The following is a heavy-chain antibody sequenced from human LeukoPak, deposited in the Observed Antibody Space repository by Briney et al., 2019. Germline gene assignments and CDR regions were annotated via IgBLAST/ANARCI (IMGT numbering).Heavy chain of an antibody. J-gene: IGHJ4*02. D-gene: IGHD4-17*01. Sequence: SVTVSYKASGGTFSSYAISWVRQAPGQGLEWMGGIIPIFGTANYAQKFQGRVTITADESTSTAYMELSSLRSEDTAVYYCARASRYGDYPFVWGQGTLVTVSS. CDR2: IIPIFGTA. CDR3: ARASRYGDYPFV. V-gene: IGHV1-69*13. CDR1: GGTFSSYA.